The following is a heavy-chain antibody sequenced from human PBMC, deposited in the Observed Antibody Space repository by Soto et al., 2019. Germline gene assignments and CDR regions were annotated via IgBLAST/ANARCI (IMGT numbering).Heavy chain of an antibody. V-gene: IGHV4-59*01. D-gene: IGHD2-2*01. CDR1: GDSISSYY. CDR3: VKGDRVDDS. Sequence: PPENLPLTCTVSGDSISSYYWSCVRQPPGKGLEWIGYMHYTGITSYNPSLKSRVTISVDTSKNQFSLKLSSVTAADTAVYYCVKGDRVDDSWGQGILVTVS. J-gene: IGHJ5*01. CDR2: MHYTGIT.